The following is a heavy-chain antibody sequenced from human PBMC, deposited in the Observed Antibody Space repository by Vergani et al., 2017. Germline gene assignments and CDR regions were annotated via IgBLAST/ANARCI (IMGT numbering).Heavy chain of an antibody. CDR3: ATKSCGTPGCQIGYFRG. V-gene: IGHV3-30*03. Sequence: QVHLVESGGGVVQPGRSLRLSCVVSGFTSSYYGMYWVRQAPGKGLEWVAVISYDGTQKYYADSVKGRFTISRDNSKSTLYLQMNSLRTEDTAVYYCATKSCGTPGCQIGYFRGWGQGTLVTVSS. D-gene: IGHD1-1*01. CDR1: GFTSSYYG. CDR2: ISYDGTQK. J-gene: IGHJ1*01.